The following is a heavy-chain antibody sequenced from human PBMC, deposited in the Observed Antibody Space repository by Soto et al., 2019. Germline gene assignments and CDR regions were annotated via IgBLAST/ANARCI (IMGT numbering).Heavy chain of an antibody. CDR1: GFTFSSYG. V-gene: IGHV3-33*01. Sequence: QVQLVESGGGVVQPGRSLRLSCAASGFTFSSYGMHWVRQAPGKGLEWVAVIWYDGSNKYYADSVKGRFTISRDNSKNTLYLQMNSLRAEDTAVYYCARETLYGDDGGYFDYWGQGTLVTVSS. CDR3: ARETLYGDDGGYFDY. D-gene: IGHD4-17*01. J-gene: IGHJ4*02. CDR2: IWYDGSNK.